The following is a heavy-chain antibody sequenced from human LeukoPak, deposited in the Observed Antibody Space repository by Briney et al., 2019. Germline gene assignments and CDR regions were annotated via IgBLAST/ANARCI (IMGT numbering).Heavy chain of an antibody. J-gene: IGHJ5*02. CDR1: GGSISSYY. CDR2: IYTSGST. CDR3: ARDVDYYDSSGYYYSWFDP. D-gene: IGHD3-22*01. V-gene: IGHV4-4*07. Sequence: SETLSLTCTVSGGSISSYYWSWIRQPAGKGLEWIGRIYTSGSTNYNPSLKSRVTMSVDTSKNQFSLKLSSVTAAAKAVYYCARDVDYYDSSGYYYSWFDPWGQGTLVTVSS.